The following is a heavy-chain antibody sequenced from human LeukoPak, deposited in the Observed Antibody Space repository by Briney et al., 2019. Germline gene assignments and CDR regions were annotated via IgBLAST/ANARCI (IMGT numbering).Heavy chain of an antibody. J-gene: IGHJ3*02. Sequence: GAAVKVSCKASGYTFTSYGISGVRQAPGQGLEWMGWISAYNGNTNYAQKLQGRVTMTTETSTSTAYMELRSLSSDDTAVYYCARDPGTYCGGDCYLNIWGQGTMVTVSS. CDR3: ARDPGTYCGGDCYLNI. V-gene: IGHV1-18*01. D-gene: IGHD2-21*02. CDR2: ISAYNGNT. CDR1: GYTFTSYG.